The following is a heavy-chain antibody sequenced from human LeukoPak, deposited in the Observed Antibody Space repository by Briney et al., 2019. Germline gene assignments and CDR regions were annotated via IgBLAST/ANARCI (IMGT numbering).Heavy chain of an antibody. CDR3: ARDNVRYDAFDI. CDR1: GGSISSYY. Sequence: SETLSLTSTASGGSISSYYWSWIRQPPGKGLEWIGYIYYSGSTNYNPSLKSRVTISVDTSKNQFSLKLSSVTAADTAVYYCARDNVRYDAFDIWGQGTMVTVSS. J-gene: IGHJ3*02. V-gene: IGHV4-59*01. D-gene: IGHD3-16*01. CDR2: IYYSGST.